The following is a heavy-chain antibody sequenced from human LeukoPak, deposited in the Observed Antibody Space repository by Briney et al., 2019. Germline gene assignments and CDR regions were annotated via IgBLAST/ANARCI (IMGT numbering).Heavy chain of an antibody. CDR1: GFTFSSYA. V-gene: IGHV3-23*01. CDR3: AKDQGSGPAAGTYFFADAFDI. CDR2: ISGSGGST. Sequence: GGSLRLSCAASGFTFSSYAMSWVRQAPGKGLEWVSAISGSGGSTYYADSVKGRFTISRDNSKNKLYLQMNSLRAEDTAVYYCAKDQGSGPAAGTYFFADAFDIWGQGTMVTVSS. D-gene: IGHD6-13*01. J-gene: IGHJ3*02.